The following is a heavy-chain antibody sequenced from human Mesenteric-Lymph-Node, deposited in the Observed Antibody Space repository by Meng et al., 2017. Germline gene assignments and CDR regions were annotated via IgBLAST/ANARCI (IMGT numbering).Heavy chain of an antibody. J-gene: IGHJ6*02. D-gene: IGHD5-12*01. CDR1: GFTFSSSS. Sequence: GASLKFSCAASGFTFSSSSMNWVRQAPGKGLEWVSSISSSSSYIYYTDSVKGRFTISRDNAKNSLYLKMNSLRAEDTAVYYGARDYSGWSNYYYYGMDVWGQGTTVTVSS. V-gene: IGHV3-21*01. CDR3: ARDYSGWSNYYYYGMDV. CDR2: ISSSSSYI.